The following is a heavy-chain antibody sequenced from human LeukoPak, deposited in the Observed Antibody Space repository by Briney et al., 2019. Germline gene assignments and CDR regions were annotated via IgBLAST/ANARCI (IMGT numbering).Heavy chain of an antibody. CDR2: ISGSGGRT. D-gene: IGHD3-22*01. CDR1: GFIFSSYA. V-gene: IGHV3-23*01. Sequence: PGGSLRLSCAASGFIFSSYAMSWVRQAPGKGLEWVSAISGSGGRTYYADSVKGRFTISRDNSKNTLYLQMNSLRAEDTAVYYCAKTDSSDYSYYFDYWGQGTLVTVSS. CDR3: AKTDSSDYSYYFDY. J-gene: IGHJ4*02.